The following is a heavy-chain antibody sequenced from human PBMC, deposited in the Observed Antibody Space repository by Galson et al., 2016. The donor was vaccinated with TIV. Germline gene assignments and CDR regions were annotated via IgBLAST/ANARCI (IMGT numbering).Heavy chain of an antibody. CDR2: MWYDGSDK. CDR3: GRAFYNNGWFIEY. Sequence: SLRLSCAASGFTFASYGMHWVCQAPGKGLEWVTLMWYDGSDKYYADSVKGRFTISRDNSKNTLYLQMNSLRAEDTATYYCGRAFYNNGWFIEYWGQGTLVTVSS. V-gene: IGHV3-33*01. D-gene: IGHD6-19*01. CDR1: GFTFASYG. J-gene: IGHJ4*02.